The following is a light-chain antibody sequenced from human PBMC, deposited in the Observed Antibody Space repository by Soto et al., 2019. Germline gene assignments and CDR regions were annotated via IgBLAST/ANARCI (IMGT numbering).Light chain of an antibody. J-gene: IGKJ2*01. Sequence: EIVLTQSPGTLSLSPGERATLSCRASQSVSSSYLAWYQQKPGQAPRLLIYGASSRATGIPDRFSGSGSGTDFTLTSSRLEPEVFAVYYCHQYGNFYTFGQGTKLEIK. CDR3: HQYGNFYT. V-gene: IGKV3-20*01. CDR2: GAS. CDR1: QSVSSSY.